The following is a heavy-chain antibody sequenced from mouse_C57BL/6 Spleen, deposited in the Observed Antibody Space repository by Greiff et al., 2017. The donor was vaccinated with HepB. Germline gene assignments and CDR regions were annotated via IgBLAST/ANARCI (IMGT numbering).Heavy chain of an antibody. CDR2: INPYNGGT. D-gene: IGHD2-5*01. CDR3: ANSNRGFAY. V-gene: IGHV1-19*01. J-gene: IGHJ3*01. Sequence: EVQLQQSGPVLVKPGASVKMSCKASGYTFTDYYMNWVKQSHGKSLEWIGVINPYNGGTSYNQKFKGKATLTVDKSSSTAYMELNSLTSEDSAVYYCANSNRGFAYWGQGTLVTVSA. CDR1: GYTFTDYY.